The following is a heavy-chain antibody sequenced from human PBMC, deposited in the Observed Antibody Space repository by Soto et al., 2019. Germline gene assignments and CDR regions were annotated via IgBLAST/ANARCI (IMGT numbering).Heavy chain of an antibody. Sequence: PGGSLRLSCAASGFTFSSYGMHWVRQAPGKGLEWVAVISFDGSNKYYADSVKGRFTISRDNSKNTLFLQMNSLRDEDTAVYYCAIDKVAAAGSGYKYYYYYGMDVWGQGTTVTVS. CDR3: AIDKVAAAGSGYKYYYYYGMDV. D-gene: IGHD6-13*01. CDR1: GFTFSSYG. J-gene: IGHJ6*02. V-gene: IGHV3-30*03. CDR2: ISFDGSNK.